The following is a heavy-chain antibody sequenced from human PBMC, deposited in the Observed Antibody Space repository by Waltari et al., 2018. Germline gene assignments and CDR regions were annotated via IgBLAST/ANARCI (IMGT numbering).Heavy chain of an antibody. D-gene: IGHD3-10*01. CDR1: GYSFFGHW. CDR3: ARRRGGSTYYQDDAFEV. CDR2: IYPGDSDT. J-gene: IGHJ3*01. Sequence: EVQLVQSGAEVKKPGESLKISCKASGYSFFGHWIGRVRQRPGKGLEWMGIIYPGDSDTRYSPSFQGHVTFSVDKSISAAFLQWSSLKASDTAMYYCARRRGGSTYYQDDAFEVWGQGTLVIVSS. V-gene: IGHV5-51*01.